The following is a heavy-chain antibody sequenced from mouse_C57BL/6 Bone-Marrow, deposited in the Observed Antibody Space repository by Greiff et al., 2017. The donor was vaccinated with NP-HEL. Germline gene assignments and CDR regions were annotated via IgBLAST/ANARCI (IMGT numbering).Heavy chain of an antibody. Sequence: EVKLVESGPGLVKPSQSLSLTCSVTGYSITSGYYWNWIRQFPGNKLEWMGYISYDGSNNYNPSLKNRISITRDTSKNQFFLKLNSVTTEDTATYYCARGTTAPWYFDVWGTGTTVTVSS. CDR2: ISYDGSN. V-gene: IGHV3-6*01. D-gene: IGHD1-2*01. J-gene: IGHJ1*03. CDR1: GYSITSGYY. CDR3: ARGTTAPWYFDV.